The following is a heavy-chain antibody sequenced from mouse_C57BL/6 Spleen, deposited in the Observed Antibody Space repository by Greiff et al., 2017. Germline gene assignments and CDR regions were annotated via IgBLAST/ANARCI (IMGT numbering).Heavy chain of an antibody. D-gene: IGHD1-1*01. J-gene: IGHJ4*01. Sequence: QVQLQQSGAELVKPGASVKLSCKASGYTFTSYWMHWVKQRPGQGLEWIGMIHPNSGSTNYNEKFKSKATLTVDKSSSTAYMQLSSLTSEDSAVYYCAKYYGMDAMDYWGQGTSVTVSS. V-gene: IGHV1-64*01. CDR2: IHPNSGST. CDR1: GYTFTSYW. CDR3: AKYYGMDAMDY.